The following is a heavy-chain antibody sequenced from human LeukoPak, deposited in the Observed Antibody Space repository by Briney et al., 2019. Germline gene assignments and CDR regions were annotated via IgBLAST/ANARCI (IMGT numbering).Heavy chain of an antibody. CDR2: IYHSGST. D-gene: IGHD3-22*01. CDR3: ARDSIGYYFDY. J-gene: IGHJ4*02. V-gene: IGHV4-38-2*02. Sequence: PSETLSLTCTVSGYSISSGYYWGWIRQPPGKGLEWIGSIYHSGSTYYNPSLKSRVTISVDTSKNQFSLKLTSVTAADTAVYYCARDSIGYYFDYWGQGTLVTVSS. CDR1: GYSISSGYY.